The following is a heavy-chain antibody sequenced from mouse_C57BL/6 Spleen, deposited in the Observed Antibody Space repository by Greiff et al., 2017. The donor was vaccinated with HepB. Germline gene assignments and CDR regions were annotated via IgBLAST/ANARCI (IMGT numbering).Heavy chain of an antibody. Sequence: EVQRVESGGGLVKPGGSLKLSCAASGFTFSSYAMSWVRQTPEKRLEWVATISDGGSYTYYPDNVKGRFTISRDNAKNNLYLQMSHLKSEDTAMYYCARDPPHYYGSFFDYWGQGTTLTVSS. J-gene: IGHJ2*01. CDR3: ARDPPHYYGSFFDY. D-gene: IGHD1-1*01. CDR2: ISDGGSYT. V-gene: IGHV5-4*01. CDR1: GFTFSSYA.